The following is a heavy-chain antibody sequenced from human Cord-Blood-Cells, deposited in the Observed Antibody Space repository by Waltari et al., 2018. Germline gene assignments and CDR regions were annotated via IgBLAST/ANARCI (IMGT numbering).Heavy chain of an antibody. J-gene: IGHJ5*02. CDR2: INSEGSST. D-gene: IGHD6-6*01. CDR3: ARARLGSSSLLNNWFDP. V-gene: IGHV3-74*01. Sequence: EVQLVESGGGLVQPGGSLRLSCAASGFPFSSDWMHLVRQARGKGLVWVSRINSEGSSTSYADAVKGRFTISRDNAKNTLYLQMNSLRAEDTAVYYCARARLGSSSLLNNWFDPWGQGTLVTVSS. CDR1: GFPFSSDW.